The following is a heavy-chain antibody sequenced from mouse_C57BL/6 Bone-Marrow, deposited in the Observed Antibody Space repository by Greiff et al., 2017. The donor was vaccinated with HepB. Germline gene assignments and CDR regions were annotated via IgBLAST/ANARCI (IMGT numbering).Heavy chain of an antibody. CDR2: INYDGSST. V-gene: IGHV5-16*01. Sequence: EVHLVESEGGLVQPGSSMKLSCTASGFTFSDYYMAWVRQVPEKGLEWVANINYDGSSTYYLDSLKSRFIISRDNAKNILYLQMSSLKSEDTATYYCARDRGTYYFDYWGQGTTLTVSS. D-gene: IGHD3-3*01. CDR3: ARDRGTYYFDY. CDR1: GFTFSDYY. J-gene: IGHJ2*01.